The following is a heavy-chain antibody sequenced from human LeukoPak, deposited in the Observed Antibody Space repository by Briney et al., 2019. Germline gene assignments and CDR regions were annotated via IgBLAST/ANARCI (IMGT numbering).Heavy chain of an antibody. Sequence: ASVKVSCKASGYTFTGYFMHWVRQAPGQGLEWMGWINPNSGGTNYAQKFQGRVTMTRDTSIGTAYMELSRLTSDDTAVYYCATTRRSNTWGLFDFWGQGTLVTVSS. CDR3: ATTRRSNTWGLFDF. CDR2: INPNSGGT. D-gene: IGHD7-27*01. J-gene: IGHJ4*02. CDR1: GYTFTGYF. V-gene: IGHV1-2*02.